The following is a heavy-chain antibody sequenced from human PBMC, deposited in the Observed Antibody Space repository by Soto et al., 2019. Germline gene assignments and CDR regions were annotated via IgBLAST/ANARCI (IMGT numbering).Heavy chain of an antibody. CDR3: ARGASYYDFWSGYYSFDY. V-gene: IGHV3-7*01. Sequence: GGSLRLSCAASGFTFSSYWMSWVRQAPGKGLEWVANIKQDGSEKYYVDSVKGRFTISRDNAKNSLYLQMNSLRAEDTAVYYCARGASYYDFWSGYYSFDYWGQGTLVTVS. J-gene: IGHJ4*02. CDR2: IKQDGSEK. CDR1: GFTFSSYW. D-gene: IGHD3-3*01.